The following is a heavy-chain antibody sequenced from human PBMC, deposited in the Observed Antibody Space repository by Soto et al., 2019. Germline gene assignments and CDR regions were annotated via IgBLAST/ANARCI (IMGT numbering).Heavy chain of an antibody. J-gene: IGHJ6*03. CDR3: ARGYDFWSGSYYMDV. Sequence: QVQLVQSGAEVKKPGASVKVSCKASGYTFTSYYMHWVRQAPGQGLEWMGIINPSGGSTSYAQKFPGRVPLTRHTSTSTVYMELSSLRSEDTAVYYCARGYDFWSGSYYMDVWGKGPTVTVSS. CDR2: INPSGGST. V-gene: IGHV1-46*03. D-gene: IGHD3-3*01. CDR1: GYTFTSYY.